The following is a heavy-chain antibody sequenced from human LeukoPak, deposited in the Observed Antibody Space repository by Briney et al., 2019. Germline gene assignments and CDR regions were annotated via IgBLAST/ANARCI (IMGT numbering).Heavy chain of an antibody. CDR2: INPNSGGT. V-gene: IGHV1-2*02. CDR3: ARGYCGGDCYSAFDY. CDR1: GYTFTSYD. Sequence: ASVKVSCKASGYTFTSYDINWVRQATGQGLEWMGWINPNSGGTNYAQKFQGRVTMTRDTSISTAYMELSRLRSDDTAVYYCARGYCGGDCYSAFDYWGQGTLVTVSS. J-gene: IGHJ4*02. D-gene: IGHD2-21*02.